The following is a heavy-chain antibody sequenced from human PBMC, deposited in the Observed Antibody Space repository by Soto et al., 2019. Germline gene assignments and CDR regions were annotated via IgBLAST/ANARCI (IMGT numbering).Heavy chain of an antibody. CDR1: GFTFSNYW. J-gene: IGHJ4*02. D-gene: IGHD5-18*01. Sequence: EVQLVESGGGLVQPGGSLRLSCVGSGFTFSNYWMHWVRQAPGKGPVWVSRVNSAGSQSSYADFVKGRFTVSRDNAKNTLYVEMNSLSADDTAVYYCATGGYSYGWGYWGQGTLVTVSS. V-gene: IGHV3-74*01. CDR2: VNSAGSQS. CDR3: ATGGYSYGWGY.